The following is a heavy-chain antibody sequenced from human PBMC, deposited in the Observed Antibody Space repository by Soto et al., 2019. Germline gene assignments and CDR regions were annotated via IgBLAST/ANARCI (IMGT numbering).Heavy chain of an antibody. CDR1: GFTFSSYA. J-gene: IGHJ6*02. V-gene: IGHV3-23*01. D-gene: IGHD2-2*01. CDR3: AKRPAEVGGRDYGMDV. Sequence: PGGSLRLSCAASGFTFSSYAMSWVRQAPGKGLEWVSAISGSGGSTYYADSVKGRFTISRDNSKNTLYLQMNSLRAEDTAVYYCAKRPAEVGGRDYGMDVWGQGTTVTVSS. CDR2: ISGSGGST.